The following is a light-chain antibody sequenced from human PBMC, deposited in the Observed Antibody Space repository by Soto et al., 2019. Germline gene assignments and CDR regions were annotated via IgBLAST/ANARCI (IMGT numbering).Light chain of an antibody. V-gene: IGKV1-39*01. CDR2: AAS. J-gene: IGKJ3*01. CDR1: QGIRND. CDR3: QQSYSTPFT. Sequence: DIQITQSPSSLSASLGDSANIPCRASQGIRNDLGWYQRKTGKPPKRLIHAASSLQSGVPSRFSGSGSGTDFTLTISSLQPDDFETYYCQQSYSTPFTFGPGTKVEIK.